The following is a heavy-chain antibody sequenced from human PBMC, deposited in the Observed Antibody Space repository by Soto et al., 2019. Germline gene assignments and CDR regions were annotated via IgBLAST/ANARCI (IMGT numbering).Heavy chain of an antibody. CDR2: IYYSGST. CDR3: ARSYDGYSYGYGGWFDP. CDR1: CGSISSYY. V-gene: IGHV4-59*01. D-gene: IGHD5-18*01. Sequence: SETLSLTCTVSCGSISSYYWSWIRQPPGKGLEWIGYIYYSGSTNYNPSLKSRVTISVDTSKNQFSLKLSSVTAADTAVYYCARSYDGYSYGYGGWFDPWGQGTLVTVSS. J-gene: IGHJ5*02.